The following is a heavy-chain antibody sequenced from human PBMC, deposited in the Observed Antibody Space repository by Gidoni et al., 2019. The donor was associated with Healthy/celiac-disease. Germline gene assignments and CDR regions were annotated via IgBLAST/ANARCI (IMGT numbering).Heavy chain of an antibody. Sequence: QVQLVESGGGLVKPGGSLRLSCAASGFPFSDYYMSWIRQAPGKGLEWVSYISSSGSSIYYADSVKGRFTISRDNAKKSLYLQMNSLRAEDTAVYYCARDRLAVAGSLIYAFDIWGHGTMVTVSS. CDR1: GFPFSDYY. CDR2: ISSSGSSI. D-gene: IGHD6-19*01. J-gene: IGHJ3*02. V-gene: IGHV3-11*01. CDR3: ARDRLAVAGSLIYAFDI.